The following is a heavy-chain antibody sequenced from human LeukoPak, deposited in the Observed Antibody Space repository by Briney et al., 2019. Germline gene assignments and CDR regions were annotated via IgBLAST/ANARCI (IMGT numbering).Heavy chain of an antibody. CDR3: ARGFVVVPAAISYGMDV. J-gene: IGHJ6*02. CDR2: INHSGST. V-gene: IGHV4-34*01. CDR1: GGSFSGYY. Sequence: PSETLSLTCAVYGGSFSGYYWSWIRQPPGKGLEWIGEINHSGSTNYNPSLKSRVTISVDTSKNQFSLKLSSVTAADTAVYYCARGFVVVPAAISYGMDVWGQGTTVTVSS. D-gene: IGHD2-2*01.